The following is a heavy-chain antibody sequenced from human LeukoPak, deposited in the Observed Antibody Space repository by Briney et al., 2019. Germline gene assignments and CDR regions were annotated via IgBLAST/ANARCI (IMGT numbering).Heavy chain of an antibody. CDR1: GFTFSSYA. Sequence: PGASLRLSCAASGFTFSSYAMSWVRQAPGKGLEWVSAISGSGGSTYYADSVKGRFTISRDNSKNTLYLQTNSLRAEDTAVYYCAKGSTIRFSRWFDPWGQGTLVTVSS. CDR2: ISGSGGST. V-gene: IGHV3-23*01. D-gene: IGHD5/OR15-5a*01. J-gene: IGHJ5*02. CDR3: AKGSTIRFSRWFDP.